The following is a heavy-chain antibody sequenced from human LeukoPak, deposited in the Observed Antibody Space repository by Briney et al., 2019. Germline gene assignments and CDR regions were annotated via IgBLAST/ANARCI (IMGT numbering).Heavy chain of an antibody. D-gene: IGHD2-2*01. V-gene: IGHV4-34*01. Sequence: SETLFLTCAVYGGSFSGYYWSWIRQPPGKGLEWIGEINHSGSTNYNPSLKSRVTISVDTSKNQFSLKLSSVTAADTAVYYCARASTIGGSPTGVNWFDPWGQGTLVTVSS. CDR2: INHSGST. CDR1: GGSFSGYY. J-gene: IGHJ5*02. CDR3: ARASTIGGSPTGVNWFDP.